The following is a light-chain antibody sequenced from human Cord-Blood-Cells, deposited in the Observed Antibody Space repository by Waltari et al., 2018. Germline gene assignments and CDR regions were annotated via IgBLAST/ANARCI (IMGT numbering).Light chain of an antibody. CDR2: AAS. CDR1: QSISSY. CDR3: QQRYSTPYT. V-gene: IGKV1-39*01. J-gene: IGKJ2*01. Sequence: DIQMILTPSSLSASVGEGVTITCRASQSISSYLNWYQQKPGTAPTRLIYAASCFQSGVASSCSSSGSWTDVSLPISSLQPDDFATDYCQQRYSTPYTFGQGTKLEIK.